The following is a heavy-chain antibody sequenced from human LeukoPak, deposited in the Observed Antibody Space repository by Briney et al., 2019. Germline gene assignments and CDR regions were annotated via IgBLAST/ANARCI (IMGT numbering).Heavy chain of an antibody. D-gene: IGHD3-10*01. CDR2: IYSGGST. CDR1: GFTVSSNY. CDR3: AKALPGSYAYYYYGMDV. V-gene: IGHV3-53*05. Sequence: QPGGSLRLSCAASGFTVSSNYMSWVRQAPGKGLEWVSVIYSGGSTYYADSVKGRFTISRDNSKNTLYLQMNSLRAEDTAFYYCAKALPGSYAYYYYGMDVWGQGTTVTVSS. J-gene: IGHJ6*02.